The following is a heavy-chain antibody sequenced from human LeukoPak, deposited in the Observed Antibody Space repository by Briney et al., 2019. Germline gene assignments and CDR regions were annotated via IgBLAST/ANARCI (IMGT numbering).Heavy chain of an antibody. Sequence: GASVKVSCKASGGTFSSYAISWVRQAPGQGLEWMGGIIPIFGTANYAQKFQGRVTITTDESTSTAYMELSSLRSEDTAVDYCARERHRKGSGYLLDYWGQGTLVTVSS. CDR2: IIPIFGTA. CDR3: ARERHRKGSGYLLDY. D-gene: IGHD3-22*01. J-gene: IGHJ4*02. V-gene: IGHV1-69*05. CDR1: GGTFSSYA.